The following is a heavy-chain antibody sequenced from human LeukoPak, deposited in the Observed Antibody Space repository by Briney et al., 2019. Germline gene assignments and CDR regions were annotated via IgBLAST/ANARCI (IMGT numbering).Heavy chain of an antibody. D-gene: IGHD3-22*01. CDR3: ARYTYYYDSSGSHGDY. CDR1: GGTFSSYA. CDR2: IIPIFGTA. Sequence: SVKVSCKASGGTFSSYAISWVRQAPGQGLEWMGRIIPIFGTANYAQKFQGRVTITTDESTSAAYMELSSLRSEDTAVYYCARYTYYYDSSGSHGDYWGQGTLVTVSS. V-gene: IGHV1-69*05. J-gene: IGHJ4*02.